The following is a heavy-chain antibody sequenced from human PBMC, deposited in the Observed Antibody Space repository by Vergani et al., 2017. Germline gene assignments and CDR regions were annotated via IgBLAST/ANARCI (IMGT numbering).Heavy chain of an antibody. CDR1: GFTFSSYS. Sequence: EVQLVESGGGLVKPGGSLRLSCAASGFTFSSYSMNWVRQAPGKGLEWVSSISSSSSYIYYAGSVKGRFTISRDNAKNSLYLQMNSLRAEDTAVYYCARDGGGVTTVDFDYWGQGTLVTVSS. J-gene: IGHJ4*02. V-gene: IGHV3-21*01. D-gene: IGHD4-23*01. CDR2: ISSSSSYI. CDR3: ARDGGGVTTVDFDY.